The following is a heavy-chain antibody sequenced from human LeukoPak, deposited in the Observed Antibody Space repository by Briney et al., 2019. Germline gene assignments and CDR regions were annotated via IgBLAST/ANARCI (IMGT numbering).Heavy chain of an antibody. J-gene: IGHJ4*02. D-gene: IGHD1-26*01. Sequence: SETLSLTCAVYGGSFSGYYWSWIRQPPGKGLEWIGEINHSGSTNYNPSLRSRVTISVDTSKNQFSLKLSSVTAADTAVYYCARGSSGSYGSYYFDYWGQGTLVTVSS. CDR3: ARGSSGSYGSYYFDY. CDR2: INHSGST. CDR1: GGSFSGYY. V-gene: IGHV4-34*01.